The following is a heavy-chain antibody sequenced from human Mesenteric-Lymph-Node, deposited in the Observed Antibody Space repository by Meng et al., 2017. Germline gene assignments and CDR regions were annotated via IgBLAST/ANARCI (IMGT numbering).Heavy chain of an antibody. Sequence: SETLSLTCTVSGGSISSYYWSWIRQPAGKGLEWIGRIYTSGSTNYNPSLKSRVTMSVDTSKNQFSLKLSSVTAADTAVYYCARDSDIVVVPAPSGYWGQGTLVTVSS. D-gene: IGHD2-2*01. CDR1: GGSISSYY. CDR3: ARDSDIVVVPAPSGY. V-gene: IGHV4-4*07. J-gene: IGHJ4*02. CDR2: IYTSGST.